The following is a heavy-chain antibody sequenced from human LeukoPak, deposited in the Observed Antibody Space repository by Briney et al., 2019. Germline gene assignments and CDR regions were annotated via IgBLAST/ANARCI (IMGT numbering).Heavy chain of an antibody. CDR3: ATTFPYCGDGSCTW. D-gene: IGHD2-15*01. V-gene: IGHV3-7*01. CDR2: IKPDGGRQ. J-gene: IGHJ4*02. CDR1: GLTFRDYW. Sequence: GGSLRLSCVASGLTFRDYWMSWVRQAPGKGLEWVANIKPDGGRQNYVDSVKGRFTISRDNAKNSLYLQMHSLRGEDTAIYYCATTFPYCGDGSCTWGGQGTLVTVSA.